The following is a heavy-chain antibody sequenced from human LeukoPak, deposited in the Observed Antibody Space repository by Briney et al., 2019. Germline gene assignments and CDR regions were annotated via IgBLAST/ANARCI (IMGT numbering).Heavy chain of an antibody. D-gene: IGHD5-18*01. CDR3: ARDAKQLWALIDY. Sequence: GGSLRLSCAASGFTFSSYSMNWVRQAPGKGLEWVSSISSSSSYIYYADSVKGRFTISRDNAKNSLYLQMNSLRAEDTAVYYCARDAKQLWALIDYWGQRTLVTVSS. V-gene: IGHV3-21*01. CDR2: ISSSSSYI. CDR1: GFTFSSYS. J-gene: IGHJ4*02.